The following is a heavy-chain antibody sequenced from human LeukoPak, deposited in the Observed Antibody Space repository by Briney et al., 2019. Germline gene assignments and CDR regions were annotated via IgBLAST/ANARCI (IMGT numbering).Heavy chain of an antibody. D-gene: IGHD2-15*01. CDR1: GYNFTNFW. Sequence: GESLKISCQGSGYNFTNFWIGWVRQLPGKGLEWMGIIYPGDSDISYSPSFQCQVTISADKSINTTYLQWSSLKASDTAMYYCARLVDRGYSRSLGYWGQGTLVTVSS. CDR3: ARLVDRGYSRSLGY. J-gene: IGHJ4*02. V-gene: IGHV5-51*01. CDR2: IYPGDSDI.